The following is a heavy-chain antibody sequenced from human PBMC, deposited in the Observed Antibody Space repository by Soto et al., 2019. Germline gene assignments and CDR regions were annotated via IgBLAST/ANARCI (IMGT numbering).Heavy chain of an antibody. J-gene: IGHJ4*02. Sequence: GGSLRLSCAASGFSFGSYALSWVRQAPGEGLEWVSTISGSDSKTFYADSVKGRFSISRDTSQSTLYLQMNSLRADDTAMYYCARWSYLDYWGQGTRVTVSS. V-gene: IGHV3-23*01. CDR1: GFSFGSYA. D-gene: IGHD3-3*01. CDR3: ARWSYLDY. CDR2: ISGSDSKT.